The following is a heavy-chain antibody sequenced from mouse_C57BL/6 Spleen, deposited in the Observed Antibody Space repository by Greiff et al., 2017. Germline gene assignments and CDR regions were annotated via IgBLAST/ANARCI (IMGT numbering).Heavy chain of an antibody. D-gene: IGHD1-1*01. CDR1: GYTFTSYW. J-gene: IGHJ3*01. V-gene: IGHV1-52*01. CDR2: IDPSDSET. CDR3: ARGEITTVFGDFFAY. Sequence: QVQLQQPGAELVRPGSSVKLSCKASGYTFTSYWMHWVKQRPIQGLEWIGNIDPSDSETHYNQKFKDKATLTVDKSSSTAYMQLSSLTSEDYAVYYCARGEITTVFGDFFAYWGQGTLVTVSA.